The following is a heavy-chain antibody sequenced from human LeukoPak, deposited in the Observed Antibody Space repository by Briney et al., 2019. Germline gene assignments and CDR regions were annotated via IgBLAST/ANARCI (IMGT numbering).Heavy chain of an antibody. D-gene: IGHD4-23*01. V-gene: IGHV5-51*01. CDR3: ARHTTVGGSLRFDY. CDR2: ICPGDSDT. Sequence: GEPLKISCKGSGYSFTSYWISWVRQMPGKGLEYMGIICPGDSDTRYSQSFQGQVTISADKSITTAYLQWSSLKASDTAMYYCARHTTVGGSLRFDYWGQGTLVSVSS. CDR1: GYSFTSYW. J-gene: IGHJ4*02.